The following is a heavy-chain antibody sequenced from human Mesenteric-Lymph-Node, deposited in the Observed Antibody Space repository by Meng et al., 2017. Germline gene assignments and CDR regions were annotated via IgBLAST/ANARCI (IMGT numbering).Heavy chain of an antibody. Sequence: QVQLQQWGAGLLKPSETLSLTCAVYGGSFSGYYWSWIRQPPGKGLEWIGEINHSGSTNYNPSLKSRVTISVDTSKNQFSLKPSSVTAADTAVYYCARTIGGADIVVVPAAYYFDYWGQGTLVTVSS. J-gene: IGHJ4*02. CDR3: ARTIGGADIVVVPAAYYFDY. D-gene: IGHD2-2*01. CDR1: GGSFSGYY. V-gene: IGHV4-34*01. CDR2: INHSGST.